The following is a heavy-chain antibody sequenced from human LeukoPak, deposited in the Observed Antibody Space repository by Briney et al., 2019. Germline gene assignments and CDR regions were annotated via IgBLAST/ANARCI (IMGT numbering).Heavy chain of an antibody. J-gene: IGHJ4*02. Sequence: GGSLRLSCAASGFTFSSYAMHWVRQAPGKGLEYVSAISSNGGSTYYANSVKGRFTISRDNSKNTLYLQMGSLRAEDMAVYYCARGDTPGWGSYRYTGCFDYWGQGTLVTVSS. CDR3: ARGDTPGWGSYRYTGCFDY. D-gene: IGHD3-16*02. V-gene: IGHV3-64*01. CDR1: GFTFSSYA. CDR2: ISSNGGST.